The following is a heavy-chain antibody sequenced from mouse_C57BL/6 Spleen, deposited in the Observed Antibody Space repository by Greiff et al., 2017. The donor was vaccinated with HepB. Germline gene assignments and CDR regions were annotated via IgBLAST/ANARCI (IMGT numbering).Heavy chain of an antibody. Sequence: QVQLQQPGAELVMPGASVKLSCKASGYTFTSYWMHWVKQRPGQGLEWIGEIDPSDSYTNYNQKFKGKSTLTVDKSSSTAYMQLSSLTSEDSAVYYCARFGGWFAYWGQGTLVTVSA. CDR3: ARFGGWFAY. CDR2: IDPSDSYT. D-gene: IGHD3-1*01. V-gene: IGHV1-69*01. J-gene: IGHJ3*01. CDR1: GYTFTSYW.